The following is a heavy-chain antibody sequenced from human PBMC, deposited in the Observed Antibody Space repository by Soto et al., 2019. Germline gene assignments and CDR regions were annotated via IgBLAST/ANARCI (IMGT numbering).Heavy chain of an antibody. CDR3: ARGGIMWAQYFSTY. CDR2: VYYTGTT. Sequence: SETLSLTCTVSNDSVDNNNYFWSWIRQSPGKGLEGIGYVYYTGTTDYNPSFKSRVSMSIDTSKNQFSLKVNSLTAADTAVYFCARGGIMWAQYFSTYRGQGVSVTVSS. CDR1: NDSVDNNNYF. D-gene: IGHD3-16*01. J-gene: IGHJ4*02. V-gene: IGHV4-61*01.